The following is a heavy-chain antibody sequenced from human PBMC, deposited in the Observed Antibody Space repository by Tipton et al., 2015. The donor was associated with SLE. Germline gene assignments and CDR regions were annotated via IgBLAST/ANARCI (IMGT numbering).Heavy chain of an antibody. J-gene: IGHJ3*02. CDR1: GYTFNSYG. D-gene: IGHD1-26*01. CDR3: TRGPQWEPPSFDI. CDR2: ISGYNGNT. Sequence: QLVQSGSELRKPGASVKVSCKASGYTFNSYGVSWVRQAPGQGLEWMGWISGYNGNTNYAQNLQGRVTMTTDTSTSTAYMELRSLTSDDTAIYYCTRGPQWEPPSFDIWGHGTMVTVSS. V-gene: IGHV1-18*01.